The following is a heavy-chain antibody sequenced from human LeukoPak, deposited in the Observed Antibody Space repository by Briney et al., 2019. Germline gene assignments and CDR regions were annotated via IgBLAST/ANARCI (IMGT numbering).Heavy chain of an antibody. Sequence: PGGSLRLSCAASGFTFSDYGMHSVRQAPGKGLEWVAFIRYDGSNKYYADSVKGRFTISRNNSKNTLYLQMNTLRAEDTAVYFCAKGYWSGYSFDNWFDHWGQGTLVTVSS. CDR2: IRYDGSNK. CDR3: AKGYWSGYSFDNWFDH. CDR1: GFTFSDYG. D-gene: IGHD3-3*01. V-gene: IGHV3-30*02. J-gene: IGHJ5*02.